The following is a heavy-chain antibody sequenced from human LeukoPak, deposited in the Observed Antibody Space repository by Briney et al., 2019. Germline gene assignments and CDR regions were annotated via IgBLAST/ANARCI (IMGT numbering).Heavy chain of an antibody. CDR2: ISSGSIYI. J-gene: IGHJ6*04. D-gene: IGHD3-10*02. CDR1: GFTFSSYS. Sequence: KAGGSLRLSCAASGFTFSSYSMNWVREAPGRGLEWVSSISSGSIYIYYADSVKGRFTISRDNAKNSLYLQMNSLRAEDTAVYYCAELGITMIGGVWGKGTTVTISS. CDR3: AELGITMIGGV. V-gene: IGHV3-21*01.